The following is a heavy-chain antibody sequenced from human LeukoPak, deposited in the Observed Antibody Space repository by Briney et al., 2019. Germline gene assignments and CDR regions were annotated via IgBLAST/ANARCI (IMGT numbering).Heavy chain of an antibody. V-gene: IGHV1-2*02. D-gene: IGHD4-17*01. CDR1: GFTFSSYG. CDR2: INPNSGGT. Sequence: GGSLRLSCAASGFTFSSYGMHWVRQAPGQGLEWMGWINPNSGGTNYAQKFQGRVTMTRDTSISTAYMELSRLRSDDTAVYYCARDGTHDYGDYKFDYWGQGTLVTVSS. J-gene: IGHJ4*02. CDR3: ARDGTHDYGDYKFDY.